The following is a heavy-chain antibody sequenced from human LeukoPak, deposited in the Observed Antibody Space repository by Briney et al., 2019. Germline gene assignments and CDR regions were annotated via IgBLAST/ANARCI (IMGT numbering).Heavy chain of an antibody. D-gene: IGHD3-10*01. CDR3: AKDQFRGVYTYYYGSGASSPFDY. CDR2: IRYDGSNK. Sequence: PGGSLRLSCAASGFTFSSYGMHWVRQAPGKGLEWVAFIRYDGSNKYYADSVKGRFTISRDNSKNTLYLQMNSLRAEDTAVYYCAKDQFRGVYTYYYGSGASSPFDYWGQGTLVTVSS. CDR1: GFTFSSYG. J-gene: IGHJ4*02. V-gene: IGHV3-30*02.